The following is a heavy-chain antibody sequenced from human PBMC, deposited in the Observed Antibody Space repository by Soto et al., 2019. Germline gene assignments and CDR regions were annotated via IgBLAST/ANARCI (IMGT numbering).Heavy chain of an antibody. V-gene: IGHV1-69*06. CDR3: ARARYCWSGYYNYFDY. CDR2: IIPIFGTA. Sequence: GASVKGSWKASGGTFSSYAISWVRQAPGQGLEWMGGIIPIFGTANYAQEFQGRVTITAAKSTSTAYMALSRLRSEDTAVYYCARARYCWSGYYNYFDYWGQGTLVNVSS. D-gene: IGHD3-3*01. J-gene: IGHJ4*02. CDR1: GGTFSSYA.